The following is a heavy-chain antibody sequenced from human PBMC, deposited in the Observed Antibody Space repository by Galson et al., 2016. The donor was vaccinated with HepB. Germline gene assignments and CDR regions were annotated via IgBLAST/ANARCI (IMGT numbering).Heavy chain of an antibody. Sequence: LVKVSCKVSGYTLTELSMHWVRQAPGKGLEWMGGFDPEDGETIYAQKFKGRVTMTEDTSTDTAYMELSSLRSEDTAVYYCPTGVAVAGYYYYGMDVWGQGTTVTVSS. CDR3: PTGVAVAGYYYYGMDV. CDR2: FDPEDGET. CDR1: GYTLTELS. V-gene: IGHV1-24*01. J-gene: IGHJ6*02. D-gene: IGHD6-19*01.